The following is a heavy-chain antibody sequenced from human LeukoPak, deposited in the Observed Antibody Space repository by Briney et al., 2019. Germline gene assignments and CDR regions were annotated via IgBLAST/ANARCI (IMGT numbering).Heavy chain of an antibody. Sequence: ASVTVSCKASGYTFTSYGISWVRQAPGQGLEWMGWISAYNGNTNYAQKLQGRVTMTTDTSTSTAYMELRSLGSDDTAVYYCARVGSGWYVVGFDYWGQGTLVTVSS. J-gene: IGHJ4*02. CDR3: ARVGSGWYVVGFDY. CDR1: GYTFTSYG. D-gene: IGHD6-19*01. V-gene: IGHV1-18*01. CDR2: ISAYNGNT.